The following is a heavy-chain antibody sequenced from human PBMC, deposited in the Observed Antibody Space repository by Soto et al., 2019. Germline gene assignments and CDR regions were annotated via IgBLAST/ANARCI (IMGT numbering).Heavy chain of an antibody. Sequence: SETLSLTCTVSGGSISSSSYYWGWIRQPPGKGLEWIGGIYYSGSTYYNPSLKSRVTISVDTSKNQFSLKLSSVTAADTAVYYCARRLERQSYYYYYMDVWGKGTTVTVSS. CDR1: GGSISSSSYY. D-gene: IGHD1-1*01. V-gene: IGHV4-39*01. J-gene: IGHJ6*03. CDR3: ARRLERQSYYYYYMDV. CDR2: IYYSGST.